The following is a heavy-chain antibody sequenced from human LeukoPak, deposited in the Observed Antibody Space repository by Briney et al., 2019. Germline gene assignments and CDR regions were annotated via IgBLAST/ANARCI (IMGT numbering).Heavy chain of an antibody. CDR1: GYTFTSYD. CDR3: ARSGYCSGGSCYPDY. CDR2: MNPNSGNA. V-gene: IGHV1-8*01. J-gene: IGHJ4*02. D-gene: IGHD2-15*01. Sequence: ASVKVSCKASGYTFTSYDINWVRQATGRGLEWMGWMNPNSGNAGYAQKFQGRVTMTRNTSISTAYMELSSLRSEDTAVYYCARSGYCSGGSCYPDYWGQGTLVTVSS.